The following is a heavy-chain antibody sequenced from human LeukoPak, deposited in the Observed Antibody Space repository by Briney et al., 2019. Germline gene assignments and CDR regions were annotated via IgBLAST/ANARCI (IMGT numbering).Heavy chain of an antibody. CDR3: AKDQSYYNWFDP. D-gene: IGHD3-10*01. CDR2: IYANGAGT. J-gene: IGHJ5*02. CDR1: GFTFSSYA. V-gene: IGHV3-23*01. Sequence: GGSLRLSCGASGFTFSSYAMTWVRQAPGKGLEWVSSIYANGAGTFYADSVKGRFSISRDNAKNTLCLQMHSLTAEDTAVYYCAKDQSYYNWFDPWGQGTLVTVSS.